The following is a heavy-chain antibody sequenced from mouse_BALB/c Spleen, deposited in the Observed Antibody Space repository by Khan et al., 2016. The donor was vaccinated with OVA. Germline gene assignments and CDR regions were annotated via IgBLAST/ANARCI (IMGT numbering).Heavy chain of an antibody. CDR1: GYTFSSYW. V-gene: IGHV1-9*01. CDR3: ARGNYYGSTSWFGY. Sequence: VQLQQPGAELMKPGASVKISCKASGYTFSSYWIEWVKQRPGHGLEWLGEILPGSGNNNFNEKFRGKATFAADTSSNTAYMQLSSLTSEDSAVYYCARGNYYGSTSWFGYWGQGTLVTVSA. D-gene: IGHD1-1*01. J-gene: IGHJ3*01. CDR2: ILPGSGNN.